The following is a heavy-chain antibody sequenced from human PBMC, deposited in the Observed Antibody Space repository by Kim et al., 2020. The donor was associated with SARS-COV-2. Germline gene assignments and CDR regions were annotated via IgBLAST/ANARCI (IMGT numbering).Heavy chain of an antibody. J-gene: IGHJ3*02. CDR3: ARVPYYDFWSGYHTGSAAFDI. V-gene: IGHV1-69*13. D-gene: IGHD3-3*01. Sequence: SVKVSCKASGGTFSSYAISWVRQAPGQGLEWMGGIIPIFGTANYAQKFQGRVTITADESTSTAYMELSSLRSEDTAVYYCARVPYYDFWSGYHTGSAAFDIWGQGTMVTVSS. CDR2: IIPIFGTA. CDR1: GGTFSSYA.